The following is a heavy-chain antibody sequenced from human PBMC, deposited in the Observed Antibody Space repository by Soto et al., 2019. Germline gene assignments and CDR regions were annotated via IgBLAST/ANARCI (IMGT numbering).Heavy chain of an antibody. Sequence: PGGSLRLSCAASGFSFSSYAMSWIRQAPGKGLEWVSAISGSGGSTYYANSVKGRFTISRDNSKNTLFLQMNSLRAEDTAVYYCAKREGAFDIWGQGTMVTVSS. V-gene: IGHV3-23*01. CDR2: ISGSGGST. D-gene: IGHD1-26*01. J-gene: IGHJ3*02. CDR1: GFSFSSYA. CDR3: AKREGAFDI.